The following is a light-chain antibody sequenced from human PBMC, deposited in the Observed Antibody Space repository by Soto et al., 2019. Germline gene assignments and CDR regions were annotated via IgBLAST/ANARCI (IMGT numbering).Light chain of an antibody. Sequence: IQMTQSPSSLSASIGERVTITCRASQGIGVRLAWFQQKPGKAPQYLIQSASSLQTGVPSRFSGSGSGTEFILTINSLQPEDVAIYYCLQVSSFPRTFGQGTKVEIK. CDR2: SAS. V-gene: IGKV1-12*01. CDR1: QGIGVR. J-gene: IGKJ1*01. CDR3: LQVSSFPRT.